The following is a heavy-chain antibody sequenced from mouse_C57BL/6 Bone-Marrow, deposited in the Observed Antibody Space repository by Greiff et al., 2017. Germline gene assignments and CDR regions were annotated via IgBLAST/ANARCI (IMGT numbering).Heavy chain of an antibody. J-gene: IGHJ2*01. CDR2: ISDGGSYT. CDR3: ARKNYDYASYYFDY. V-gene: IGHV5-4*03. D-gene: IGHD2-4*01. CDR1: GFTFSSYA. Sequence: EVKLMESGGGLVKPGGSLKLSCAASGFTFSSYAMSWVRQTPEKRLEWVATISDGGSYTYYPDNVKGRFTISRDNAKNNLSLQMSHLKSEDTAMYYCARKNYDYASYYFDYWGQGTTLTVSS.